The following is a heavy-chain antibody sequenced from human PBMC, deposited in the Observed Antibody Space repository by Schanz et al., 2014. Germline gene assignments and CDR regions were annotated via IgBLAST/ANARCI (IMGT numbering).Heavy chain of an antibody. CDR2: IYYSGST. D-gene: IGHD3-22*01. CDR3: ATQAYYYDTSIFQY. Sequence: QVQLQESGPGLVKPSETLSLTCTVSGGSISSSYYWSWIRQPPGKGLEWIGYIYYSGSTNYNPSLKSRFTIPVDPSKNKSPLKLSSVTAADTAVYYCATQAYYYDTSIFQYWGQGTLVTVSS. V-gene: IGHV4-59*08. J-gene: IGHJ1*01. CDR1: GGSISSSYY.